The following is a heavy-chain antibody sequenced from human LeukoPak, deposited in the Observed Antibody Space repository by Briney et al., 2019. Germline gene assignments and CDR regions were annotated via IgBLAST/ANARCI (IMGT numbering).Heavy chain of an antibody. J-gene: IGHJ4*02. Sequence: ASVKVSYKASGYTFTSYYMHWVRQAPGQGLEWTGIINPSGGSTSYAQKFQGRVTMTRDTSTSTVYMELSSLRSEDTAVYYCARDLGVGDSDYWGQGTLVPVSS. CDR1: GYTFTSYY. D-gene: IGHD1-26*01. CDR3: ARDLGVGDSDY. CDR2: INPSGGST. V-gene: IGHV1-46*01.